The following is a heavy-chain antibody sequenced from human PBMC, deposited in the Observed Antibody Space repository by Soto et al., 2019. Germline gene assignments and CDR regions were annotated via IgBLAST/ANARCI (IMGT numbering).Heavy chain of an antibody. V-gene: IGHV4-39*02. CDR3: SRRAPEGFDP. CDR1: GGTIRSSNYY. CDR2: IDYSGST. J-gene: IGHJ5*02. Sequence: PSETLSLTCTVSGGTIRSSNYYWAWIRQPPGKGLEWIGSIDYSGSTYYNPSLKSRVTISVDTSENHFSLKLGSVTAADTALYYCSRRAPEGFDPWGQGTLVTVSS.